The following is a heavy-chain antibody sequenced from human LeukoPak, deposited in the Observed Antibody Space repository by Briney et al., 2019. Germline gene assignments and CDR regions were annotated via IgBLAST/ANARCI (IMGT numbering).Heavy chain of an antibody. V-gene: IGHV4-59*10. D-gene: IGHD6-13*01. CDR1: GGSFSGYY. Sequence: KPSETLSLTCAVYGGSFSGYYWSWIRQPPGKGLEWIGRIYTSGSTNYNPSLKSRVTMSVDTSKNQFSLKLSSVTAADTAVYYCARDVVAAVGTFDYWGQGTLVTVSS. J-gene: IGHJ4*02. CDR2: IYTSGST. CDR3: ARDVVAAVGTFDY.